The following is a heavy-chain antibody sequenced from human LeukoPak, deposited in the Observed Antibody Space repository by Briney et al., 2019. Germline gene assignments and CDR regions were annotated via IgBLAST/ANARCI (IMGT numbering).Heavy chain of an antibody. Sequence: GRSLRLSCAASRFTFSSYAMNWVRQAPGKGLEWVAVISYDGRNKYYADFAKGRFTISRDNSKNTLYLQMNSLRAEDTAVYYCARGRDSYNAVDYWGQGTLVTVSA. CDR1: RFTFSSYA. D-gene: IGHD5-24*01. CDR2: ISYDGRNK. V-gene: IGHV3-30*04. CDR3: ARGRDSYNAVDY. J-gene: IGHJ4*02.